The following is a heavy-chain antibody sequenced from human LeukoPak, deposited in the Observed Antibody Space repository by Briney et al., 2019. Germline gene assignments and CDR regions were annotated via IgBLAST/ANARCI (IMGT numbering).Heavy chain of an antibody. J-gene: IGHJ4*02. V-gene: IGHV3-23*01. CDR1: GFTFSYYW. D-gene: IGHD2-21*02. CDR3: AKDFVVVPGNVNYFDY. CDR2: ISGSGDNT. Sequence: GGSLRLSCAASGFTFSYYWMSWVRQAPGKGLEWVSAISGSGDNTYYADSVKGRFTVSRDNSKNTLYVQMKSLRAEDTAVYYCAKDFVVVPGNVNYFDYWGQGTLVTVSS.